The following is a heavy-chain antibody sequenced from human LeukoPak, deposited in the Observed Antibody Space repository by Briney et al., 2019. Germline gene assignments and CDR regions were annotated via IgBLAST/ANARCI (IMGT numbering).Heavy chain of an antibody. J-gene: IGHJ4*02. V-gene: IGHV3-30*18. D-gene: IGHD6-13*01. CDR3: AKSPQQQEGY. CDR2: ISYDGSNK. CDR1: GFTFSSYG. Sequence: PGRSLRLSCAVSGFTFSSYGMHWVRQAPGKGLEWVAVISYDGSNKYYADSVKGRFTISRDNSKNTLYLQMNSLRAEDTAVYYCAKSPQQQEGYWGQGTLVTVSS.